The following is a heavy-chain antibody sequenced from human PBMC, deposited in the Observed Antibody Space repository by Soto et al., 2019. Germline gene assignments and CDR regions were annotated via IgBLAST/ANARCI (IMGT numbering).Heavy chain of an antibody. CDR2: IHTGGST. D-gene: IGHD3-16*01. CDR1: GFTVSSTY. V-gene: IGHV3-53*01. J-gene: IGHJ5*02. Sequence: EVQLVESGGGLIQPGGSLRLSCAASGFTVSSTYMSWVRQAPGKGVEWVSVIHTGGSTYYAGSVEGRFTISRDNCKNTQYLQMTSRRVDDTAVYYCARLALGPWGPGALVTVSS. CDR3: ARLALGP.